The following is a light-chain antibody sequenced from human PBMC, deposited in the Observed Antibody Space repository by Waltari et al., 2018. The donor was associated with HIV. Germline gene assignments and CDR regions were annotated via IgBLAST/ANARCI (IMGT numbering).Light chain of an antibody. V-gene: IGLV3-9*01. J-gene: IGLJ2*01. CDR1: NVGTKS. CDR3: QVWHYSVF. CDR2: NDV. Sequence: SYDLTQPLSVSVALGQTARITCGGNNVGTKSVHWYQQKSGQAPLLVFYNDVNRPSGIPERFSASKSRNTATLTISGAQAGDEADYYCQVWHYSVFFGGGTKLTVL.